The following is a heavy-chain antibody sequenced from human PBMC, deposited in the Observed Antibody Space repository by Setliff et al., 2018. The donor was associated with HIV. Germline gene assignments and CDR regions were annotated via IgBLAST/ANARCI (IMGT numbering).Heavy chain of an antibody. CDR2: IKPSGGST. CDR3: ARVPILRYASPVDM. D-gene: IGHD3-9*01. CDR1: GYTFTSYY. V-gene: IGHV1-46*01. J-gene: IGHJ4*02. Sequence: ASVKVSCKASGYTFTSYYIHWVRQAPGQGLEWMGEIKPSGGSTSYSEKFRGRATMTRDTSRSTVYMELSSLSFDDTAVYYCARVPILRYASPVDMWGQGTLVTVSS.